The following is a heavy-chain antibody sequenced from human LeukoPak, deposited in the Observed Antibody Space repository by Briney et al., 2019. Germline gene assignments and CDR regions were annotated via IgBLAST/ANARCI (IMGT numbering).Heavy chain of an antibody. J-gene: IGHJ4*02. CDR1: GFTFSSYE. CDR3: ARGPRVSIGSFFDY. D-gene: IGHD6-19*01. V-gene: IGHV3-48*03. CDR2: ISSSGSTT. Sequence: PGGSLRLSCTASGFTFSSYEMNWVRQAPGKGLEWVSYISSSGSTTYYADSAKGRFTISRDNAKNSLYLQMNSLRAEDTAVYYCARGPRVSIGSFFDYWGQGTLVTVSS.